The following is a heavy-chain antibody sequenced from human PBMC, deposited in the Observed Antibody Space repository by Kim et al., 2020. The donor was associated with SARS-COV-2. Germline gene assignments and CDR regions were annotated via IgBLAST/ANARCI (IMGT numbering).Heavy chain of an antibody. J-gene: IGHJ4*02. CDR1: GYTFSGYA. D-gene: IGHD4-4*01. CDR3: ARDQDHSLYFDY. CDR2: IDTNTGNP. V-gene: IGHV7-4-1*01. Sequence: ASVKVSCKTSGYTFSGYALSWVRQAPGQGLEWLGWIDTNTGNPVNAKGFTGRFVFSWDTSVNTAYLQISSLKAADTAIYYCARDQDHSLYFDYWGQGTLVTVSS.